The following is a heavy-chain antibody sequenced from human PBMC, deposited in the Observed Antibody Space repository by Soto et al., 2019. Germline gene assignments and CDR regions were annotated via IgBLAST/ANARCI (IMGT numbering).Heavy chain of an antibody. Sequence: SLRLSCAASGFTFSSYSMNWVRQAPGKGLEWVSSISSSSSYIYYADSVKGRFTISRDNAKNSLYLQMNSLRAEDTAVYYCARVGIVVAVPVVWGQGTLVTVSS. CDR2: ISSSSSYI. V-gene: IGHV3-21*01. D-gene: IGHD2-15*01. CDR3: ARVGIVVAVPVV. J-gene: IGHJ4*02. CDR1: GFTFSSYS.